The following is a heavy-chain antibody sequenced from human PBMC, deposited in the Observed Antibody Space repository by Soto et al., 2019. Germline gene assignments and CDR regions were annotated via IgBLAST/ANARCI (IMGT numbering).Heavy chain of an antibody. V-gene: IGHV1-18*01. D-gene: IGHD3-3*01. CDR2: ISAYNGNT. CDR1: GYTFTSYG. CDR3: ARDRRRFLASQGGNWFDP. Sequence: GASVKVSCKASGYTFTSYGISWVRQAPGQGLEWMGWISAYNGNTNYAQKLQGRVTMTTDTSTSTAYMELRSLRSDDTAVYYCARDRRRFLASQGGNWFDPWGQGTLVTVSS. J-gene: IGHJ5*02.